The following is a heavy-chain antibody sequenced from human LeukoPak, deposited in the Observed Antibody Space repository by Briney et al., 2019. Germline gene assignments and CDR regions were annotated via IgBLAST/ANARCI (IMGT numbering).Heavy chain of an antibody. CDR1: GFSFSIYG. Sequence: PGRSLRLSCATSGFSFSIYGMHWVRQAPGKGLEWVAVIWYDGSNKYYADSVKGRFTISRDNSKNTLYLQVDSLRAEDTAVYYCARDVAHGARGYFDYWGQGTLVTVSS. CDR2: IWYDGSNK. J-gene: IGHJ4*02. V-gene: IGHV3-33*01. D-gene: IGHD4-17*01. CDR3: ARDVAHGARGYFDY.